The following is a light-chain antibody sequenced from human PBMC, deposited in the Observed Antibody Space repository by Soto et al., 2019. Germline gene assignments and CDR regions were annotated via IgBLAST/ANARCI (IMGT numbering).Light chain of an antibody. V-gene: IGLV2-8*01. CDR3: AAWDDSLNGLYV. CDR1: SSDVGGYNY. CDR2: EVS. J-gene: IGLJ1*01. Sequence: QSVLTQPPSASGSPGQSVTISCTGTSSDVGGYNYVSWYQQHPGKAPKLIIYEVSQRPSGVPDRFSGSKSGTAASLAISGLQSEDEADYYCAAWDDSLNGLYVFGTGTKLTVL.